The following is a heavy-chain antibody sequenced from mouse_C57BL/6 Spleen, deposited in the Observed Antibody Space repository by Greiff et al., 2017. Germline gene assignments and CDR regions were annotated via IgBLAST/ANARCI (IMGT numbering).Heavy chain of an antibody. CDR1: GSTFTSYW. Sequence: QVQLQQPGAELVKPGASVKMSCTASGSTFTSYWLTWVKQRPGQGLEWIGDIYPGSGSTNYNEKFKSKATLTVDTSSTTAYMQRSSLTSEDSAVYYCARSPPPDYYGSSSRYFDVWGTGTTVTVSS. CDR3: ARSPPPDYYGSSSRYFDV. V-gene: IGHV1-55*01. J-gene: IGHJ1*03. CDR2: IYPGSGST. D-gene: IGHD1-1*01.